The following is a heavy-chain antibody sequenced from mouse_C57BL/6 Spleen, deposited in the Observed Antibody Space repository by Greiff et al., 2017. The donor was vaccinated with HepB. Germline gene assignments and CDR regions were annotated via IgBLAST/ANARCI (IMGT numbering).Heavy chain of an antibody. CDR3: ARHEERSYYSNRAWFAY. D-gene: IGHD2-5*01. V-gene: IGHV1-62-2*01. Sequence: VKLMESGAELVKPGASVKLSCKASGYTFTEYTIHWVKQRSGQGLEWIGWFYPGSGSIKYNEKFKDKATLTADKSSSTVYMELSRLTSEDSAVYFCARHEERSYYSNRAWFAYWGQGTLVTVSA. CDR1: GYTFTEYT. CDR2: FYPGSGSI. J-gene: IGHJ3*01.